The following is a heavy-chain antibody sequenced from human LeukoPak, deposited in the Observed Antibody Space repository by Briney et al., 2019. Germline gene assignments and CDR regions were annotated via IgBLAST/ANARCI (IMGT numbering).Heavy chain of an antibody. CDR3: AREGDGYNTDY. CDR1: GFTFSSYW. Sequence: PGGSLRLSCAASGFTFSSYWMHWVRQAPGKGLVWVSRIYSDGSSTSYADSVKGRFTISRDNAKNTLYLQMNSLRAEDTAVYYRAREGDGYNTDYWGQGTLVTVSS. D-gene: IGHD5-24*01. V-gene: IGHV3-74*01. CDR2: IYSDGSST. J-gene: IGHJ4*02.